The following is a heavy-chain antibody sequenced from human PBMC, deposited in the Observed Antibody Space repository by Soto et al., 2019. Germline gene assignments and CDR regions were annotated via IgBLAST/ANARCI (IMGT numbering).Heavy chain of an antibody. J-gene: IGHJ4*02. CDR1: GFTFSSYA. Sequence: EVQLLESGGGLVQHGGSLRLSCAASGFTFSSYAMRWVRQAPGKGLERVSAISGSGGSTYYADSVKGRFTVSRDTSKNTLYLQMNSLRAEDTAVYYCARRGSGSYYDYWGQGTLVTVSS. CDR2: ISGSGGST. V-gene: IGHV3-23*01. CDR3: ARRGSGSYYDY. D-gene: IGHD1-26*01.